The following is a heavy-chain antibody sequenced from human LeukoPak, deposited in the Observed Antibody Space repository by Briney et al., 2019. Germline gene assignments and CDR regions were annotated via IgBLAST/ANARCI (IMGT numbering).Heavy chain of an antibody. CDR1: GFTFSYYV. CDR3: ARDWSTSGWTTFDY. CDR2: ISSDGRHK. J-gene: IGHJ4*02. D-gene: IGHD6-19*01. Sequence: GGSLRLSCEASGFTFSYYVLHWVRQAPGKGLEWVAVISSDGRHKYHTDSVKGRLTIFRDNSKNTLYLQMNSLSAEDTAVYYCARDWSTSGWTTFDYWGQGTLVTVSS. V-gene: IGHV3-30*04.